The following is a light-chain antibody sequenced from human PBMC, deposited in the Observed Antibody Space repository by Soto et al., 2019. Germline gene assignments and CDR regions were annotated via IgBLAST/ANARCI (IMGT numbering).Light chain of an antibody. V-gene: IGKV3-11*01. CDR3: QQRTDWRLT. J-gene: IGKJ4*01. CDR2: DAT. CDR1: QSVGSH. Sequence: ETVLTQSPATLSLSPGERATLSCRASQSVGSHLTWYRQRPGQAPRLLIYDATNRATGIPARFSGSGSGTDFTLTISSLEHEDFAVYYCQQRTDWRLTFGGGTKVEIK.